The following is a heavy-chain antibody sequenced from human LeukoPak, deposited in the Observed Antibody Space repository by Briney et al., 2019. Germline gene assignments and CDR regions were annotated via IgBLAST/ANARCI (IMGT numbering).Heavy chain of an antibody. CDR1: GGSISSDY. Sequence: SETLSLTCTVSGGSISSDYWSWIRQPPGKGLEWIGYIYYSGSTNYNPSLKSRVTISVDTSKNQSSLRLRSVTAADTAVYYCARLIPYYFDYWGQGILVTVSS. CDR2: IYYSGST. V-gene: IGHV4-59*01. J-gene: IGHJ4*02. CDR3: ARLIPYYFDY.